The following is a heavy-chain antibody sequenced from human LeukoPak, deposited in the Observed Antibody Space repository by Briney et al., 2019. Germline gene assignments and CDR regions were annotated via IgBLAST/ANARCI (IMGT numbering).Heavy chain of an antibody. CDR3: ARGDFWSVSNRYFDH. CDR1: GYTLANYW. D-gene: IGHD3-3*01. CDR2: IHPDDSDT. Sequence: GESLKISCQFSGYTLANYWIGWVRQLPGKGLEWMGVIHPDDSDTRYSPSFQGQVTISVDKSIATAYVQWGSLKASDSAMYYCARGDFWSVSNRYFDHWGQGTQVTVSS. V-gene: IGHV5-51*01. J-gene: IGHJ4*02.